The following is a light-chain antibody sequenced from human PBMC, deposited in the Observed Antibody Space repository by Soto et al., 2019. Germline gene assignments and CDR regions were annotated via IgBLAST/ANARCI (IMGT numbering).Light chain of an antibody. CDR2: GAS. CDR1: QSVSSN. CDR3: QQYNNWPWT. V-gene: IGKV3-15*01. Sequence: EIVLTQSPATLSLSPGQRATLSCRASQSVSSNLAWYQQKPGQAPRLLIYGASTRATGIPARFSGSGSGTEFTLTISSLQSEDFAVYYCQQYNNWPWTFSQGTKVDIK. J-gene: IGKJ1*01.